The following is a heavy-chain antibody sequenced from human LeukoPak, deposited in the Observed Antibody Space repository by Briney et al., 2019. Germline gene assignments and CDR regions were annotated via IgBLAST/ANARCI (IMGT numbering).Heavy chain of an antibody. Sequence: ASVKVSCKASGYTFTSYDINWVRQATGQGLEWMGWMNPNSGNTGYAQKFQGRITMTRNTSITTAYMELSSLISEDTAVYYCARGGGSSFPGDYWGQGTLVPVSS. J-gene: IGHJ4*02. CDR3: ARGGGSSFPGDY. V-gene: IGHV1-8*01. D-gene: IGHD6-13*01. CDR2: MNPNSGNT. CDR1: GYTFTSYD.